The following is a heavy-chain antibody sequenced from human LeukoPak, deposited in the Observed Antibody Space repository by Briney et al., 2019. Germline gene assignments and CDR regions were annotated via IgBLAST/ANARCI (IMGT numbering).Heavy chain of an antibody. D-gene: IGHD6-19*01. CDR2: ISYDGSNK. CDR1: GFTFSSYA. CDR3: ARDQSGVAGTSFSYYGMDV. V-gene: IGHV3-30-3*01. Sequence: GGSLRLSCAASGFTFSSYAMHWVRQAPGKGLEWVAVISYDGSNKYYADSVKGRFTISRDNSKNTLYLQMNSLRAEDTAVYYCARDQSGVAGTSFSYYGMDVWGQGTTVTVSS. J-gene: IGHJ6*02.